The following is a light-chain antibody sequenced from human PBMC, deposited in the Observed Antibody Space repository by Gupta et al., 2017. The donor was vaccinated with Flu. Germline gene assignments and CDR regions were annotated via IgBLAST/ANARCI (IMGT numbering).Light chain of an antibody. J-gene: IGLJ3*02. CDR3: SSYTSSNTPWV. Sequence: QSALTQPASVSGSPGQSITISCTGTSSDVGGYNYVSWYQQQPGKAPKVMIYEVSNRPSGVSNRFSGSKSGNTASLTISGLQAEDEADYYCSSYTSSNTPWVFGGGTKLTVL. CDR1: SSDVGGYNY. CDR2: EVS. V-gene: IGLV2-14*01.